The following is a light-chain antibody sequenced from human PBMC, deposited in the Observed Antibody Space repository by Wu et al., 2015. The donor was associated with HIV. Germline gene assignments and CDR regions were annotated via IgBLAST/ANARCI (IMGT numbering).Light chain of an antibody. Sequence: EIVMTQSPATLSVSPGERATLSCRASQSVSGNLAWYQHKPGQAPRLLIYGASTRATGIPARFGGSGSGTEFTLTISNIQSEDFAVYYCQQYNNWPPYTFGQGTKLEIK. CDR1: QSVSGN. V-gene: IGKV3-15*01. J-gene: IGKJ2*01. CDR3: QQYNNWPPYT. CDR2: GAS.